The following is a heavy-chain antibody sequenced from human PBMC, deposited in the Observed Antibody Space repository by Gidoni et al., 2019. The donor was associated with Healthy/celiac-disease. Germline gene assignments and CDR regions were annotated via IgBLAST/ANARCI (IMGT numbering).Heavy chain of an antibody. D-gene: IGHD1-7*01. CDR2: ISGSGGST. CDR1: GFTFSSYA. CDR3: ARGTGPSITGTYSL. Sequence: EVQLLESGGGLVQPGGSLRLSCAASGFTFSSYAMSWVRQAPGKGLEWVSAISGSGGSTYYADSVKGRFTISRDNSKNTLYLQMNSLRAEDTAVYYCARGTGPSITGTYSLWGQGTLVTVSS. J-gene: IGHJ4*02. V-gene: IGHV3-23*01.